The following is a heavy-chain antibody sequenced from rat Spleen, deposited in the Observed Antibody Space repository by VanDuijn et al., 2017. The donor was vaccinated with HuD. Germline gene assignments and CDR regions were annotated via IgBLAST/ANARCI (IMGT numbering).Heavy chain of an antibody. D-gene: IGHD1-12*02. CDR2: ISTAGGNT. CDR1: GFTLSDYG. V-gene: IGHV5S13*01. J-gene: IGHJ2*01. CDR3: ATDTFYDGTYYPGGFDY. Sequence: EVQLVESGGGLVQPGRSLKLSCVASGFTLSDYGMAWVRQTPTKGLEWVASISTAGGNTFYRDSVKGRFTISRDNAKSTLYLQLDSLRSEDTATYYCATDTFYDGTYYPGGFDYWGQGVMVTVSS.